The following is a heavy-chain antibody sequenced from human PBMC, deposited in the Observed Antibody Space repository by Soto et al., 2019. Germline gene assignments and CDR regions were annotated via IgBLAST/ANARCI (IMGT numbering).Heavy chain of an antibody. Sequence: GGSLRLSCAASGFTFSSYGMHWVRQAPGKGLEWVAVISYDGSNKYYADSVKGRFTISRDNSKNTLYLQMNSLRAEDTAVYYCAKDMNTRWELPTTPSDYWGQGTLVTVSS. CDR3: AKDMNTRWELPTTPSDY. J-gene: IGHJ4*02. D-gene: IGHD1-26*01. CDR2: ISYDGSNK. V-gene: IGHV3-30*18. CDR1: GFTFSSYG.